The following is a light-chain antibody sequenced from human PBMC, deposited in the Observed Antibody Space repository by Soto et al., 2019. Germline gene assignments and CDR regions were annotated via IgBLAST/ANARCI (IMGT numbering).Light chain of an antibody. CDR2: DAS. CDR3: QQSSNWPQYT. V-gene: IGKV3-15*01. CDR1: QSVRFY. Sequence: EIVLTQSPVTLSLSPGERATLSCRASQSVRFYLAWYQQKPGQGPRLLIYDASTRATGIPARFSGTGSGREFTLIISSLQSEDSAFYFCQQSSNWPQYTFGQGTKLEIK. J-gene: IGKJ2*01.